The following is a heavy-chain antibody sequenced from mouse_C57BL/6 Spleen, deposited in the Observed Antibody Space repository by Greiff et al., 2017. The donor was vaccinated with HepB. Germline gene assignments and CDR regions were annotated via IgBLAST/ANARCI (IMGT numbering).Heavy chain of an antibody. CDR1: GYTFTSYW. J-gene: IGHJ2*01. CDR2: IDPSDSET. D-gene: IGHD1-1*01. Sequence: QVQLQQPGAELVRPGSSVKLSCKASGYTFTSYWIHWVKQRPIQGLEWIGNIDPSDSETHYNQKFKDKATLTVDKSSSTAYMQLSSLTSEDSAVYYCARWKLSSGYYFDFGGQGTTLTVSS. V-gene: IGHV1-52*01. CDR3: ARWKLSSGYYFDF.